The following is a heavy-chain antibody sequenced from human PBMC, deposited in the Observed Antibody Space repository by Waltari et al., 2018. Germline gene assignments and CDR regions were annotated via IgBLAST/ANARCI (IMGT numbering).Heavy chain of an antibody. CDR1: GFPFSPYS. V-gene: IGHV3-48*02. J-gene: IGHJ5*02. Sequence: EVTLVEPGGGLVEHGRSLRLSCATCGFPFSPYSMNWVRQAPGKGLEWLSYMTSDESTIYYADSVKCRFTISRDNAKNALYLQMNSLRDEDTAVYDCARLKAVAGTGGFDPWGQGTLVTVSS. CDR2: MTSDESTI. D-gene: IGHD6-19*01. CDR3: ARLKAVAGTGGFDP.